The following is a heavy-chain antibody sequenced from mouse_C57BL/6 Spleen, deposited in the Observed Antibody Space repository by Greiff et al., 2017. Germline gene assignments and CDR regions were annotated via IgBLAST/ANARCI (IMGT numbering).Heavy chain of an antibody. Sequence: QVQLKQPGAELVKPGASVKLSCKASGYTFTSYWMQWVKQRPGQGLEWIGEIDPSDSYTNYNQKFKGKATLTVDTSSSTAYMQLSSLTSEDSAVYYCARMVTYYAMDYWGQGTSVTFSS. V-gene: IGHV1-50*01. CDR2: IDPSDSYT. CDR3: ARMVTYYAMDY. CDR1: GYTFTSYW. J-gene: IGHJ4*01. D-gene: IGHD2-2*01.